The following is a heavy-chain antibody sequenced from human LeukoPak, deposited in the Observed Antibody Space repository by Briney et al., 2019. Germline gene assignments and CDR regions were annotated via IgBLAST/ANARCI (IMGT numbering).Heavy chain of an antibody. Sequence: PGGSLRLSCAASGFTFDDYAMHWVRQAPGKGLEWVSGISWNSGSIGYADSVKGRFTISRDNAKNSLYLQMNSLRAEDTALYYCAKDLSDSSGFVYWGQGTLVTVSS. CDR1: GFTFDDYA. J-gene: IGHJ4*02. CDR3: AKDLSDSSGFVY. CDR2: ISWNSGSI. V-gene: IGHV3-9*01. D-gene: IGHD6-19*01.